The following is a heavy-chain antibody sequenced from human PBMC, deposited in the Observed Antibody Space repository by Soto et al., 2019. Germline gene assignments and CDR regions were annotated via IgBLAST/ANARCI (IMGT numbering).Heavy chain of an antibody. Sequence: QVQLVQSGAEVKKPGASVRVTCKTSGYTFTDYDVSWVRQASGQGLEWMGRMSPNSGKTGYVEKFQGRVTMSANTSLSTAYMELHSLRSEDTAIYFCARGRIGAAFWGQGTLVTVSS. V-gene: IGHV1-8*01. J-gene: IGHJ4*02. CDR1: GYTFTDYD. CDR3: ARGRIGAAF. CDR2: MSPNSGKT. D-gene: IGHD2-15*01.